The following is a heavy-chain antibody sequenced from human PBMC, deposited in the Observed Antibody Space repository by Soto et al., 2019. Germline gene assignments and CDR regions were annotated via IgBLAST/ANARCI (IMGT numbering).Heavy chain of an antibody. J-gene: IGHJ4*02. Sequence: PGGSLRLSCAASGFTCSSYAMHWVRQAPGKGLEWVAVISYDGSNKYYADSVKGRFTISRDNSKNTLYLQMNSLRAEDTAVYYCAREIYDDYDSSGFDHWGQGTLVTVSS. V-gene: IGHV3-30-3*01. D-gene: IGHD3-22*01. CDR3: AREIYDDYDSSGFDH. CDR2: ISYDGSNK. CDR1: GFTCSSYA.